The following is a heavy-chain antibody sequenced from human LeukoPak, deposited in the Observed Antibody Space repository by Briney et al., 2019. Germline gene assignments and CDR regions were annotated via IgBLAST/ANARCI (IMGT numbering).Heavy chain of an antibody. J-gene: IGHJ1*01. V-gene: IGHV3-23*01. CDR2: ISGSGGST. D-gene: IGHD6-13*01. CDR3: AKDPTPTRRQQLEFAEYFQH. CDR1: GFTFSSYA. Sequence: PGGSLRLSCAASGFTFSSYAMSWVRQAPGKGLEWVSAISGSGGSTYYADSVKGRFTISRDNSKNTLYLQMNSLRAEDTVVYYCAKDPTPTRRQQLEFAEYFQHWGQGTLVTVSS.